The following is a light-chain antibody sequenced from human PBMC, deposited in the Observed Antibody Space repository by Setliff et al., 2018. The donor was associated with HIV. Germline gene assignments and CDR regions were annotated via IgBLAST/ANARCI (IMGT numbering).Light chain of an antibody. CDR1: SSDVGGYNY. V-gene: IGLV2-23*02. Sequence: QSALTQPASVSGSPGQSITISCTGTSSDVGGYNYVSWYQHYPGKAPKFMIYDVTTRPSGVSNHFSGSKSGNTASLTISGLQAEDEADYFCCSYVTGSTYVCGTGTKV. CDR2: DVT. J-gene: IGLJ1*01. CDR3: CSYVTGSTYV.